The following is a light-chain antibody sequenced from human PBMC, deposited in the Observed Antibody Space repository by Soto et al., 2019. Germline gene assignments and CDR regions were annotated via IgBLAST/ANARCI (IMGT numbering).Light chain of an antibody. CDR3: QQRSSWPPVCT. Sequence: DIVLTQSPGTLSLSPGERATFSCSASQGVNTYLAWYQQKPGQAPRLLIYDASNSATGIPARFSGSGSGTDFTLTISSLEPEESAVYYGQQRSSWPPVCTFGQGTKLEIK. V-gene: IGKV3-11*01. CDR1: QGVNTY. J-gene: IGKJ2*02. CDR2: DAS.